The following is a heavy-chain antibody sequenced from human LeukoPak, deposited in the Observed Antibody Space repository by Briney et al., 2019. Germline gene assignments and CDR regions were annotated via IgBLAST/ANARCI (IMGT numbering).Heavy chain of an antibody. CDR3: ARFRNYDFWSGYNDAFDI. CDR2: IYYSGST. D-gene: IGHD3-3*01. V-gene: IGHV4-59*01. J-gene: IGHJ3*02. CDR1: GGSISSYY. Sequence: SETLSRTCTVSGGSISSYYWSWIRQPPGKGLEGIGYIYYSGSTNYNPSLKSRVTISVDTSKNQFSLKLSSVTAADTAVYYCARFRNYDFWSGYNDAFDIWGQGTMVTVSS.